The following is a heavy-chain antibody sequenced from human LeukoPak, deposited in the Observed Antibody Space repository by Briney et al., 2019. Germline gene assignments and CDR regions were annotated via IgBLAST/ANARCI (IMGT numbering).Heavy chain of an antibody. CDR1: GFTISNYE. J-gene: IGHJ4*02. V-gene: IGHV3-48*03. Sequence: GGSLRLSCAASGFTISNYEMNWVRQAPGKGLEWVSYITGSVSIIYYADSVKGRFTISRDNAKNSLYLQMNSLRAEDTAVYYCARNALGYCSGGSCTGLDYWGQGTLVTVSS. D-gene: IGHD2-15*01. CDR3: ARNALGYCSGGSCTGLDY. CDR2: ITGSVSII.